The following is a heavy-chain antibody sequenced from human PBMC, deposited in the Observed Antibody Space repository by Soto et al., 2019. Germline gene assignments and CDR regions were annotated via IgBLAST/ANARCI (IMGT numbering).Heavy chain of an antibody. CDR2: ILVGGST. J-gene: IGHJ4*02. Sequence: PGGSLRLSCAVSGFICSSYDMSWVRQAPGKGLEWVSTILVGGSTHYEDSVKGRFTISRDNSKNKLYLQMNSLRAEDTAMYYCARPGVAAAPDEYWGQGTLVTVSS. CDR1: GFICSSYD. D-gene: IGHD6-13*01. CDR3: ARPGVAAAPDEY. V-gene: IGHV3-23*01.